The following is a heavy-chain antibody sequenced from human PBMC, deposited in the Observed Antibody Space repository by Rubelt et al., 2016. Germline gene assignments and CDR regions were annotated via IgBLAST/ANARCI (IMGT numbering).Heavy chain of an antibody. V-gene: IGHV1-2*02. CDR2: INPDSGGP. J-gene: IGHJ1*01. D-gene: IGHD6-19*01. Sequence: GWINPDSGGPKYAQKFQGRVTMTRDTSIRTVYIALSSLRSDDTAVYYCAREAAVAGTEYFQYWSQGSLVTVSS. CDR3: AREAAVAGTEYFQY.